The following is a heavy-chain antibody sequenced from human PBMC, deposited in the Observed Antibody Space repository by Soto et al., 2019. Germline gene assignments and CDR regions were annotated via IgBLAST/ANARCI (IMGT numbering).Heavy chain of an antibody. CDR2: IIPIFGTA. CDR1: GGTFSSYA. V-gene: IGHV1-69*13. D-gene: IGHD3-22*01. Sequence: ASVKVSCKASGGTFSSYAISWVRQAPGQGLEWMGGIIPIFGTANYAQKFQGRVTITADESTSTAYMELSSLRSEDTALYYCAREYYDSSVYDRFDYWGQGTLVTVSS. J-gene: IGHJ4*02. CDR3: AREYYDSSVYDRFDY.